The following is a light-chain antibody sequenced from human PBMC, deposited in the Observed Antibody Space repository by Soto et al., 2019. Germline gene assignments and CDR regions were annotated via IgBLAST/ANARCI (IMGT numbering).Light chain of an antibody. CDR3: AAWDDSLYGFFL. CDR1: SSNIGTNT. J-gene: IGLJ1*01. Sequence: QSVLTQAPSASGTPGQRVTISCSGSSSNIGTNTVNWYLQLPGTAPKLLIYNNNQRPSGVPERFSGSKSGTSASLAISGLRSQDEANYYCAAWDDSLYGFFLFGSGTKLTVL. V-gene: IGLV1-44*01. CDR2: NNN.